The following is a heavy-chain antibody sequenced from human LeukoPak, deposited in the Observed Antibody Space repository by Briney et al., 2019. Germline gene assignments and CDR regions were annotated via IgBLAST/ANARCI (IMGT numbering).Heavy chain of an antibody. V-gene: IGHV4-39*01. CDR2: IYYSGST. D-gene: IGHD5-18*01. CDR3: ASRIRGYSYGYGGFDY. J-gene: IGHJ4*02. CDR1: GGSISSSSYY. Sequence: SETLSLTCTVSGGSISSSSYYWGWIRQPPGKGLEWIGSIYYSGSTYYNPSLKSRVTISVDTSKNQFSLKLSSVTAADTAVYYCASRIRGYSYGYGGFDYWGQGTLVTVSS.